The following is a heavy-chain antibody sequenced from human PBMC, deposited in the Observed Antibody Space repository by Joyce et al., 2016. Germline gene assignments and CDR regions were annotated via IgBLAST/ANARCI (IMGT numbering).Heavy chain of an antibody. Sequence: QVQLVESGGGVVRPGRSLGLSCAATGFTYSGYAMHWVRQGQGKGLEWVEVLSYDESHEYYAGSVKGRFTISRDNSKNTLYLQMNGLRAEDTAVYYCARERFGYWGQGTLVTVSS. CDR3: ARERFGY. V-gene: IGHV3-30-3*01. CDR2: LSYDESHE. CDR1: GFTYSGYA. J-gene: IGHJ4*02.